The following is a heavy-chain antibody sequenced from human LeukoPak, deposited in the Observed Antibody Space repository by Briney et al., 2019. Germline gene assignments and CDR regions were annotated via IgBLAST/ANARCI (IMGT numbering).Heavy chain of an antibody. J-gene: IGHJ5*02. V-gene: IGHV3-23*01. CDR2: ISASGATT. D-gene: IGHD6-13*01. CDR1: GFTFSKSD. CDR3: AKKGTSWFPRFDP. Sequence: GGSLRLSCAASGFTFSKSDMIWVRQAPGKGLEWVSIISASGATTFYADSVRGRFTISRDNSENTLYLELNSLRDEDTAMYHCAKKGTSWFPRFDPWGQGILVTVSS.